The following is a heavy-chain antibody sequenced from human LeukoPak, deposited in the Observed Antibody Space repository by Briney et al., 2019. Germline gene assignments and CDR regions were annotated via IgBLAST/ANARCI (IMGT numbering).Heavy chain of an antibody. J-gene: IGHJ5*02. CDR3: ARGGRVVPAATRWFDP. CDR1: GRSFSGYY. V-gene: IGHV4-34*01. CDR2: INHSGST. Sequence: SETLSLTCAVYGRSFSGYYCSWIRQPPGKGLEWIGEINHSGSTNYNPSLKGRVTISVDTSKNQFSLKLSSVTAADTAVYYCARGGRVVPAATRWFDPWGQGTLVTVSS. D-gene: IGHD2-2*01.